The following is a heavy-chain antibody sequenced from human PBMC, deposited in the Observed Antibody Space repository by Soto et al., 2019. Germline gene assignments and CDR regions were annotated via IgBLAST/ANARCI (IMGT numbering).Heavy chain of an antibody. D-gene: IGHD2-2*01. CDR2: VYYRGSS. CDR3: AKLSCTSSTCYFPGWFDP. V-gene: IGHV4-31*02. CDR1: GDSIRGGASF. J-gene: IGHJ5*02. Sequence: SETLSLTCTVSGDSIRGGASFWSWIRQPPGKGLEWIANVYYRGSSYYNPSLKSRLTLSVDTTKNQFSLQLKSMTAADTAVYYCAKLSCTSSTCYFPGWFDPWGQGTLVTVSS.